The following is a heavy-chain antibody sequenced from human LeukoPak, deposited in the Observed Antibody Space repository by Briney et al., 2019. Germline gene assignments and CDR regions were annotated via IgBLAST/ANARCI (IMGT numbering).Heavy chain of an antibody. CDR2: NIPIFGTA. J-gene: IGHJ6*03. CDR3: ARGGWNRNYYYYMDV. CDR1: GGTFSSYA. D-gene: IGHD1/OR15-1a*01. V-gene: IGHV1-69*05. Sequence: SVKVSCKASGGTFSSYAISWVRQAPGQGLEWMGGNIPIFGTANYAQKFQGRVTITTDKSTSTAYMELSSLRSEDTAVYYCARGGWNRNYYYYMDVWGKGTTVTVSS.